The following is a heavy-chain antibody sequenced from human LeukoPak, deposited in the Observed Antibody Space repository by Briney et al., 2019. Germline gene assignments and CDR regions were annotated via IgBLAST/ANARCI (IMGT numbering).Heavy chain of an antibody. D-gene: IGHD1-7*01. Sequence: PSDPLTLPCAVWGGSFRKYSWSWIRQTTGKGGEWMGESNDGGRTNYDPSLMSRVTVSVATSKNQFTLRLTSVTATDKAVYYCSRRWNYGRNYYIDVWGKGAAVSVSS. CDR2: SNDGGRT. V-gene: IGHV4-34*01. CDR1: GGSFRKYS. CDR3: SRRWNYGRNYYIDV. J-gene: IGHJ6*03.